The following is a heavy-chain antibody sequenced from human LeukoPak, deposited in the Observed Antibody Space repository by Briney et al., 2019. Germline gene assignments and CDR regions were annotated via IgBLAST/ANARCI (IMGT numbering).Heavy chain of an antibody. CDR1: GYSISSGYY. V-gene: IGHV4-38-2*01. CDR3: AAGGNPSDFDY. Sequence: SDTLSLTCAVSGYSISSGYYWGWIRQPPGKGLEWIGSIYHSGSTYYNPSLKSRVTISVDTSKNQFSLKLSSVTAADTAVYYCAAGGNPSDFDYWGQGTLVTVSS. J-gene: IGHJ4*02. D-gene: IGHD4-23*01. CDR2: IYHSGST.